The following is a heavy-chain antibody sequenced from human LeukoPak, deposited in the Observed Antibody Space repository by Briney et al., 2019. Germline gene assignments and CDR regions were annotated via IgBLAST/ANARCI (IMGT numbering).Heavy chain of an antibody. CDR3: ARGPTGAIPDDY. V-gene: IGHV4-30-2*01. J-gene: IGHJ4*02. D-gene: IGHD1-14*01. CDR1: GGSISSGGYS. Sequence: PSETLSLTCAVSGGSISSGGYSWSWIRQPPGKGLEWIGYIYHSGSTNYNPSLKSRVTISVDTSKNQFSLKLSSVTAADTAVYYCARGPTGAIPDDYWGQGTLVTVSS. CDR2: IYHSGST.